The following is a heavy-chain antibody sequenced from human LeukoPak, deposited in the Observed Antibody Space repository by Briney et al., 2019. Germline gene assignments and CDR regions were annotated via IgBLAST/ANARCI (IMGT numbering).Heavy chain of an antibody. D-gene: IGHD1-26*01. CDR3: AGQWELLSYFQH. CDR2: IYYSGST. Sequence: SQTLSLTCTVSGGSISSGGYYWSWIRQHPGKGLEWIGYIYYSGSTNYNRSLKSRVTISGDTSKNQFSLKLSSVTAADTAVYYCAGQWELLSYFQHWGQGTLVTVSS. J-gene: IGHJ1*01. V-gene: IGHV4-61*08. CDR1: GGSISSGGYY.